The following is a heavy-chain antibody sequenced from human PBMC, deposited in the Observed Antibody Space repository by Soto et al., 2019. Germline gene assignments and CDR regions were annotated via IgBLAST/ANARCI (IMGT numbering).Heavy chain of an antibody. D-gene: IGHD1-26*01. J-gene: IGHJ5*01. V-gene: IGHV3-23*01. CDR3: AKDAVPYNGKWDWFDF. CDR1: RFTFSDFA. Sequence: DVQLLESGGGLVQPGGSLTLSCAASRFTFSDFAMSWVRQAPGKGLEWVSSIGGGGTDTYYADSVKGRFTISRDNSKNTLYLQLDSQRDEDTAVYYCAKDAVPYNGKWDWFDFWGQGTLVTVSS. CDR2: IGGGGTDT.